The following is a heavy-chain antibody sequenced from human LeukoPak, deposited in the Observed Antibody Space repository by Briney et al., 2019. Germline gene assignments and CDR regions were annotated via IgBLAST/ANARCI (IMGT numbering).Heavy chain of an antibody. V-gene: IGHV4-34*01. Sequence: PSETLSLTCAVYSGSFSGYYWSWIRQPPGKGLEWIGEINHSGSTNYNPSLKSRVTISVDTSKNQFSLKLSSVTAADTAVYYCARHMVRGVTDYWGQGTLVTVSS. CDR3: ARHMVRGVTDY. D-gene: IGHD3-10*01. CDR1: SGSFSGYY. J-gene: IGHJ4*02. CDR2: INHSGST.